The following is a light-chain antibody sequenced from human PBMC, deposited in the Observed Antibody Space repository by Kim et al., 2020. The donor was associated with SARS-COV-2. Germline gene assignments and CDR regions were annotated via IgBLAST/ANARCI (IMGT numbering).Light chain of an antibody. J-gene: IGLJ3*02. CDR2: GND. CDR1: SSKIGTRYV. Sequence: RVTIPGTGRSSKIGTRYVAHWYQHMPGTAPTLLIYGNDNRPSGVPDRFSASKSGTSASLAITGLQAEDEADYYCQSYDNSLSDSVFGGGTQLTVL. CDR3: QSYDNSLSDSV. V-gene: IGLV1-40*01.